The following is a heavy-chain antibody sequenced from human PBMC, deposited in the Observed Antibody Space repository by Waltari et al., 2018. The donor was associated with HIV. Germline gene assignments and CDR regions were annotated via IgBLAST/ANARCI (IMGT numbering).Heavy chain of an antibody. CDR2: IYSGGST. CDR1: GFTVSSNY. D-gene: IGHD3-22*01. Sequence: EVQLVESGGGLIQPGGSLGLSCAASGFTVSSNYMSWVRQAPGKGLEWVSVIYSGGSTYYADSVKGRFTISRDNSKNTLYLQMNSLRAEDTAVYYCARNYYDSSGLWDVWGQGTTVTVSS. J-gene: IGHJ6*02. V-gene: IGHV3-53*01. CDR3: ARNYYDSSGLWDV.